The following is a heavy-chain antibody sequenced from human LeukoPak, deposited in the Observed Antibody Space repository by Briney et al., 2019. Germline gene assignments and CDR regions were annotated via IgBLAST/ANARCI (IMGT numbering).Heavy chain of an antibody. CDR3: ARDQGYCSSTSCPTHNWFDP. CDR2: IYTSGST. Sequence: SETLSLTCTVSGGSISSYYWSWIRQPAGKGLEWIGRIYTSGSTNYNPSLKSRVTMSVDTSKNQFSLKLNSVTAADTAVYYCARDQGYCSSTSCPTHNWFDPWGQGTLVTVSS. V-gene: IGHV4-4*07. D-gene: IGHD2-2*01. CDR1: GGSISSYY. J-gene: IGHJ5*02.